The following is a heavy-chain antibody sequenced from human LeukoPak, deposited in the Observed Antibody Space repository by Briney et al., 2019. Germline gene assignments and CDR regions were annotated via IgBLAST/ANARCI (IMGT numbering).Heavy chain of an antibody. CDR1: GFTFSSYS. Sequence: GGSLRLSCAASGFTFSSYSMNWVRQAPGKGLEWVSSISSSSYIYYVDSVEGRFTISRDNAKNSLYLQMNSLRAEDTAVYYCAGEPLEMATIGGIGVDYWGQGTLVTVSS. CDR2: ISSSSYI. CDR3: AGEPLEMATIGGIGVDY. J-gene: IGHJ4*02. V-gene: IGHV3-21*01. D-gene: IGHD5-24*01.